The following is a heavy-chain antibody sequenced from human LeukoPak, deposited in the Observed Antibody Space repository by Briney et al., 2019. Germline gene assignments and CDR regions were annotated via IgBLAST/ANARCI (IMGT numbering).Heavy chain of an antibody. V-gene: IGHV1-69*13. CDR3: ARDGRYCGGDCYSRADI. Sequence: SVKVSCKASGGTFSSYAISWVRQAPGQGLEWMGGIIPIFGTANYAQKFQGRVTITADESTSTAYMELSSLRSEDTAVYYCARDGRYCGGDCYSRADIWGQGTMVTVSS. J-gene: IGHJ3*02. D-gene: IGHD2-21*01. CDR1: GGTFSSYA. CDR2: IIPIFGTA.